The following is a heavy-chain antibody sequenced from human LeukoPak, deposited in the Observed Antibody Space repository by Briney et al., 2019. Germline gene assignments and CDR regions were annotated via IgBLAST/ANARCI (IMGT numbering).Heavy chain of an antibody. CDR1: GYTLTELS. V-gene: IGHV1-24*01. Sequence: ASVTVSCTVSGYTLTELSMHWVRQAPGKGLEWMGGFDPEDGETIYAQKFQGRVTMTEDTSTDTAYMELSSLRSEDTAVYYCATGSPYVTPLNYWGQGTLVTVSS. CDR3: ATGSPYVTPLNY. CDR2: FDPEDGET. D-gene: IGHD4-23*01. J-gene: IGHJ4*02.